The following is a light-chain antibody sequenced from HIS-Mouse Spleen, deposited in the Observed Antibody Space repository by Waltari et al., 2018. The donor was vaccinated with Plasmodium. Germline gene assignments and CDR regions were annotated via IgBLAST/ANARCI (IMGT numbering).Light chain of an antibody. CDR3: QQYNSWSYT. Sequence: EIVMTQSPATLSASPGDRATLSCRASQSISSNLAWYQQKPGQAPGLLIYVASTMASGIPARFSGSGSGTEFTLTISCLQSEDFAVYYCQQYNSWSYTFGPGTKVDIK. J-gene: IGKJ3*01. V-gene: IGKV3-15*01. CDR1: QSISSN. CDR2: VAS.